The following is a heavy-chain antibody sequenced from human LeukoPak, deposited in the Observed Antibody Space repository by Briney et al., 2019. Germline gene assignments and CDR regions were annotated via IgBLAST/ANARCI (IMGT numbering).Heavy chain of an antibody. CDR2: IIPIFGTA. D-gene: IGHD6-19*01. CDR3: ARGRSGGHTPVADAFDI. CDR1: GGTFSSYA. V-gene: IGHV1-69*05. J-gene: IGHJ3*02. Sequence: ASVKVSCKASGGTFSSYAISWVRQAPGQGLEWMGGIIPIFGTANYAQKFQGRVTITTDESTSTAYMELSSLRSEDTAVYYCARGRSGGHTPVADAFDIWGQGTMVTVSS.